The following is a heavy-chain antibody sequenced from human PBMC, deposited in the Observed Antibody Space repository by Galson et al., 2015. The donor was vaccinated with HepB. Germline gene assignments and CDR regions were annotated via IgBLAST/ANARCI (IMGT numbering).Heavy chain of an antibody. CDR2: IHSSGST. Sequence: ETLSLTCTVSGGSISSYYWSWIRQPAGKGLEWIGRIHSSGSTNYNPSLKSRVTMSVDTSKNQFSLKVNSVTATDTAVYWCARGGDGHGGYFDFWGQGTLVTVSS. V-gene: IGHV4-4*07. D-gene: IGHD5-24*01. CDR3: ARGGDGHGGYFDF. J-gene: IGHJ4*02. CDR1: GGSISSYY.